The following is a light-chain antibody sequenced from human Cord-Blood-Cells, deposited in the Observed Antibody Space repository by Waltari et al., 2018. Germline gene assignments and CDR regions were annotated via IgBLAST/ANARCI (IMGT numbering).Light chain of an antibody. J-gene: IGKJ3*01. Sequence: EIVLTQSPGTLSLSPGERATLSCRSSQSVSSSYLACYQRKPGQAPRLLIYGASSRSTGIPDRFSGSGSGTDCPLTISRLEPEDFALYYCQQYGSSPCTFGPGNKVDIE. CDR1: QSVSSSY. CDR3: QQYGSSPCT. V-gene: IGKV3-20*01. CDR2: GAS.